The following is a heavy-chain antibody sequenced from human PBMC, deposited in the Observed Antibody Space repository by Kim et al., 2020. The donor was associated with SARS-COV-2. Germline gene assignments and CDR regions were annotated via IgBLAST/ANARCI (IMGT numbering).Heavy chain of an antibody. D-gene: IGHD3-16*01. CDR1: GYTFSSYG. CDR2: INTNTGNP. Sequence: ASVKVSCEASGYTFSSYGLNWVRQAPGQGLEWMGWINTNTGNPMYAQGFTGRFVFSLDTSVSTAYLQITSLKAEDTAVYYCARRLVAGGVTYNWFDPWGQGTLVTVSS. V-gene: IGHV7-4-1*02. CDR3: ARRLVAGGVTYNWFDP. J-gene: IGHJ5*02.